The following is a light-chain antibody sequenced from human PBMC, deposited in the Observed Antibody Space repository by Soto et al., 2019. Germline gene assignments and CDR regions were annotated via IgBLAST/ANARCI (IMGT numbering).Light chain of an antibody. V-gene: IGLV1-44*01. CDR2: TNN. J-gene: IGLJ2*01. CDR1: SSNIGSNT. Sequence: QSVLTQPPSASGTPGQRVTISCSGSSSNIGSNTVNWYQQVPGTAPKLLIYTNNQRPSGVPDRFSGFKSGTSASLAIGGLQSEDEADYYCAAWDDSLNGQVFGGGTKLTVL. CDR3: AAWDDSLNGQV.